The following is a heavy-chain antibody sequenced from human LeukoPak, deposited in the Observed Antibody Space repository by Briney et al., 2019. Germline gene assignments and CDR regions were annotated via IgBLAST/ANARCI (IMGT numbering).Heavy chain of an antibody. CDR2: IIPMLGLT. D-gene: IGHD6-19*01. Sequence: RASVKVSCKTSGITFSSYAMSWVRQAPGKGLEWLGRIIPMLGLTDYAQKFQGRVTITADTSTRTVYMELTSLTSEDTAVYYCAKDGDSSSGHCDYWGQGTLVTVSS. V-gene: IGHV1-69*04. CDR3: AKDGDSSSGHCDY. J-gene: IGHJ4*02. CDR1: GITFSSYA.